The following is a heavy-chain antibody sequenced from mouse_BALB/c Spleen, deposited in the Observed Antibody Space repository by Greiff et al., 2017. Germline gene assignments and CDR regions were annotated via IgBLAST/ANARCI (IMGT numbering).Heavy chain of an antibody. V-gene: IGHV2-3*01. Sequence: QVQLKESGPGLVAPSQSLSITCTVSGFSLTSYGVSWVRQPPGQGLEWLGVIWGDGSTNYYSALRSRLSISKDNSKSQVFLKLNSLQTDDPATYYCAEGGLRRAMDYWGQGTSVTVSS. J-gene: IGHJ4*01. CDR3: AEGGLRRAMDY. CDR2: IWGDGST. CDR1: GFSLTSYG. D-gene: IGHD2-4*01.